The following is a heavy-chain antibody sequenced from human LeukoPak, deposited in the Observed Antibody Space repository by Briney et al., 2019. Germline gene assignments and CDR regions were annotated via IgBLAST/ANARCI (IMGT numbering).Heavy chain of an antibody. CDR2: IKEDGSEK. CDR3: ARDLPTVTTVHFRDS. V-gene: IGHV3-7*01. Sequence: TGGSLRLSCTASEFTFSNYWMSWVRQAPGKGLEWVANIKEDGSEKYYVDSVKGRFTISRDNAKNSLYLQMNNLRAEDTAVYYCARDLPTVTTVHFRDSWGQGILVTVSS. J-gene: IGHJ4*02. D-gene: IGHD4-17*01. CDR1: EFTFSNYW.